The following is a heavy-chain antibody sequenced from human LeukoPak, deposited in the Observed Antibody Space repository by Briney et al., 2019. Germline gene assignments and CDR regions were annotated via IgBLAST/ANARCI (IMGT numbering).Heavy chain of an antibody. D-gene: IGHD4-17*01. Sequence: PSETLSLTCTVSGGSISSYYWSWIRQPAGKGLEWIGRIYTSGSTNYNPSLKSRVTMSVDTSKNQFSLKLSSVTAADTAVYYCARGLSWDYDADDAFDIWGQGTMVTVSS. CDR2: IYTSGST. J-gene: IGHJ3*02. V-gene: IGHV4-4*07. CDR1: GGSISSYY. CDR3: ARGLSWDYDADDAFDI.